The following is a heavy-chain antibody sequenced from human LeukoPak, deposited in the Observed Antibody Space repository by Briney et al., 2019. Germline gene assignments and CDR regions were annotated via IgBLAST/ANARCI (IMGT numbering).Heavy chain of an antibody. V-gene: IGHV1-2*06. CDR3: ATPISGSYGNDY. Sequence: ASVKVSCKASGYTFTGYYMHWVLQAPGQGLEWMGRINPNSGGTNYPQKFQGRGTMTRDTSISKAYMELSRLRSDDTAVYYCATPISGSYGNDYWGQGTLVTVSS. CDR1: GYTFTGYY. D-gene: IGHD1-26*01. J-gene: IGHJ4*02. CDR2: INPNSGGT.